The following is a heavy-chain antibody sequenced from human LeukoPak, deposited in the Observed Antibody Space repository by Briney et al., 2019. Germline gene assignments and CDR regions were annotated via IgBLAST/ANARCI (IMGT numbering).Heavy chain of an antibody. CDR2: IYHSGST. D-gene: IGHD1-26*01. CDR1: GGSISSGGYY. V-gene: IGHV4-30-2*01. Sequence: SQTLSLTCTVSGGSISSGGYYWSWIRQPPGKGLEWIGYIYHSGSTYYNPSLKSRVTISVDRSKNQFSLKLSSVTAVDTAVYYCARGATGTYYFDYWGQGTLVTVSS. J-gene: IGHJ4*02. CDR3: ARGATGTYYFDY.